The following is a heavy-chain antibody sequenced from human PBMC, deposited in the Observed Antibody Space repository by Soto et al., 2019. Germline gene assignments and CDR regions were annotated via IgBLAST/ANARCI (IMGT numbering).Heavy chain of an antibody. CDR2: INAGNGNT. Sequence: ASVKVSCKASGYTFTSYAMHWVRQAPGQRLEWMGWINAGNGNTKYSQKFQGRVTFTRDTSAGTTYMELSSLTSEDTAIYYCTRDDSGYTGSHYIDYFNFWGQGTLVTVSS. CDR3: TRDDSGYTGSHYIDYFNF. CDR1: GYTFTSYA. D-gene: IGHD1-26*01. V-gene: IGHV1-3*01. J-gene: IGHJ4*02.